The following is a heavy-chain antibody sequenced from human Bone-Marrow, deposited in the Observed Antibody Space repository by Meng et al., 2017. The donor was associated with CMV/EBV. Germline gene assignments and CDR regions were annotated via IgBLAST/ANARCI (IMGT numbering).Heavy chain of an antibody. D-gene: IGHD2-2*01. Sequence: GESLKISCAASGFTFSSYWMSWVRQAPGKGLEWVAVISYDGSNKYYADSVKGRFTISRDDSKNTVYLQMNSLRDEDTAVYYCAKVLFRAAVGRNNAFDMWGQGTLVTVSS. CDR2: ISYDGSNK. J-gene: IGHJ3*02. CDR3: AKVLFRAAVGRNNAFDM. CDR1: GFTFSSYW. V-gene: IGHV3-30*18.